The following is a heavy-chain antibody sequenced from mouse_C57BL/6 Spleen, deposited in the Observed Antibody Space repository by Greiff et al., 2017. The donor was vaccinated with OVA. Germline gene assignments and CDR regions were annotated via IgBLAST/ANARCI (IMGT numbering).Heavy chain of an antibody. CDR2: RSYDGSN. Sequence: EVKLQESGPGLVKPSQSLSLTCSVTGYSITSGYYWNWIRQFPGNKLEWMGYRSYDGSNNYNPSLKNRISITSDTAKNQFFLKLNSMTTEDTARYYCEKDSDSFDYWGQGTSLTVSS. CDR1: GYSITSGYY. CDR3: EKDSDSFDY. V-gene: IGHV3-6*01. J-gene: IGHJ2*02.